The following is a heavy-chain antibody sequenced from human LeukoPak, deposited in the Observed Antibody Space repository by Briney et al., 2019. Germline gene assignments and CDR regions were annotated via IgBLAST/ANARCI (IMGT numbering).Heavy chain of an antibody. J-gene: IGHJ6*02. Sequence: PGGSLRLSCAASGFTFSSYWMNWVRQAPGKGLEWVANIKPDGSDQYYVDSVKGRFTISRDNAKNSLYLQINSLRAEDTAVYYCAKKVGGVYVMDVWGQGTTVTVSS. V-gene: IGHV3-7*05. D-gene: IGHD3-16*01. CDR3: AKKVGGVYVMDV. CDR2: IKPDGSDQ. CDR1: GFTFSSYW.